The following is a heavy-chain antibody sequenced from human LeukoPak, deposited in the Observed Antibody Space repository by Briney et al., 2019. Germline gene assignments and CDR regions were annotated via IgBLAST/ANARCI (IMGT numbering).Heavy chain of an antibody. D-gene: IGHD2-15*01. V-gene: IGHV1-3*01. CDR1: GYTFTSYA. J-gene: IGHJ6*02. CDR3: ARDQDPLVVAATIDYYYYGMDV. Sequence: ASVKVSCKASGYTFTSYAMHWVRQAPGQRLEWMGWINAGNGNTKYSQKFQGRVTITRDTSASTAYMELSSLRSEDTAVYYCARDQDPLVVAATIDYYYYGMDVWGQGTTVTVSS. CDR2: INAGNGNT.